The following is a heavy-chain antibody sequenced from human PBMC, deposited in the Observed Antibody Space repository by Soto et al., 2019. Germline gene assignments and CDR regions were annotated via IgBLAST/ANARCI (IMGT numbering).Heavy chain of an antibody. CDR2: IYYSGST. CDR1: GGSISSYY. Sequence: PSETLSLTCTVSGGSISSYYWSWIRQPPGKGLEWIGYIYYSGSTNYNPSLKSRVTISVDTSKNQFSLKLSSVTAADTAVYYCARVPGPLGYCSGGSCYSPYYYYYMDVWGKGTTVTVSS. CDR3: ARVPGPLGYCSGGSCYSPYYYYYMDV. D-gene: IGHD2-15*01. J-gene: IGHJ6*03. V-gene: IGHV4-59*01.